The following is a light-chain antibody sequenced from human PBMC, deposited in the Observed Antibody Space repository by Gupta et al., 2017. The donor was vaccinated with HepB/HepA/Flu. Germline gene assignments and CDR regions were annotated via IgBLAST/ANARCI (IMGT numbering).Light chain of an antibody. CDR3: QQFKSLPLT. J-gene: IGKJ5*01. Sequence: DIQLTQSPSLLSSSVGDRVTITCRASQGISSYLAWYQQRPGKAPNLLIYSASTLQSGVPSRFSGSGSGTEFTLTISSLQPEDCASDYCQQFKSLPLTFGQGTRLEIK. V-gene: IGKV1-9*01. CDR1: QGISSY. CDR2: SAS.